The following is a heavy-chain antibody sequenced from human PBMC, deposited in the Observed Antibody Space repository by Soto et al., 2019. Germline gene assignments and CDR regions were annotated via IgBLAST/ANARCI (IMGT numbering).Heavy chain of an antibody. D-gene: IGHD6-19*01. CDR3: ARVGLKGGQWLVGWFDT. CDR2: ISGSGGST. V-gene: IGHV3-23*01. J-gene: IGHJ5*02. Sequence: GGSLRLSCAASGFTFSSYAMSWVRQAPGKGLEWVSAISGSGGSTYYADSVKGRFTISRDNSKNTLYLQMNSLRAEDTAVYYCARVGLKGGQWLVGWFDTWGQGTLVTVSS. CDR1: GFTFSSYA.